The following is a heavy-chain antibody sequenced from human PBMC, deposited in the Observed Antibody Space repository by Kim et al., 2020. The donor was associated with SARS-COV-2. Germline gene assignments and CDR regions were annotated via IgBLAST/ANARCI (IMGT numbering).Heavy chain of an antibody. V-gene: IGHV4-34*01. CDR2: INHSGST. CDR3: ARGKVRGYYYGMDV. CDR1: GGSFSGYY. J-gene: IGHJ6*02. Sequence: SETLSLTCAVYGGSFSGYYWSWIRQPPGKGLEWIGEINHSGSTNYNPSLKSRVTISVDTSKNQFSLKLSSVTAADTAVYYCARGKVRGYYYGMDVWGQGT.